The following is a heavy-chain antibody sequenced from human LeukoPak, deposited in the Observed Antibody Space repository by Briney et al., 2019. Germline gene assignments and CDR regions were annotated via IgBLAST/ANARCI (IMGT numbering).Heavy chain of an antibody. CDR2: IIPIFGTA. V-gene: IGHV1-69*05. CDR1: GGTFSSYA. CDR3: ARSVVVPAAMGFDY. D-gene: IGHD2-2*01. Sequence: GASVKVSCKASGGTFSSYAISWVRQAPGQGLEWMGGIIPIFGTASYAQKFQDRVTITTDESTSTAYMELSSLRSEDTAVYYCARSVVVPAAMGFDYWGQGTLVTVSS. J-gene: IGHJ4*02.